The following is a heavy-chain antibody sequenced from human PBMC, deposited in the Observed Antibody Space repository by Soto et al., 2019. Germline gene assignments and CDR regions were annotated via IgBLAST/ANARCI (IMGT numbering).Heavy chain of an antibody. CDR3: ARDHGSGSYSTEGADY. J-gene: IGHJ4*02. Sequence: GSLRLSCAASGFTFSSYSMNWVRQAPGKGLEWVSSISSSSSYIYYADSVKGRFTISRDNAKNSLYLQMNSLRAEDTAVYYCARDHGSGSYSTEGADYWGQGTLVTVSS. D-gene: IGHD3-10*01. CDR2: ISSSSSYI. V-gene: IGHV3-21*01. CDR1: GFTFSSYS.